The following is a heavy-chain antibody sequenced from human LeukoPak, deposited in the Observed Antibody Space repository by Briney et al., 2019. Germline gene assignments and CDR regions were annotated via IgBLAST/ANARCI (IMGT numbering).Heavy chain of an antibody. D-gene: IGHD6-6*01. J-gene: IGHJ5*02. CDR1: GFTFNSHA. CDR2: ISGSDGST. CDR3: AKGKGYSSSSSDH. V-gene: IGHV3-23*01. Sequence: GGSLRLSCAASGFTFNSHAMNWVRQAPGKGLEWVSAISGSDGSTYYADSVKGRFTISRDNSKNTLYLQMNSLRAEDTAVYHCAKGKGYSSSSSDHWGQGTLDTVSS.